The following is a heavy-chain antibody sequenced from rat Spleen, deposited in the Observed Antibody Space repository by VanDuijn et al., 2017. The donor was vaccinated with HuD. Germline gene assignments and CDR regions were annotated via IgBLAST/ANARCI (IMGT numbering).Heavy chain of an antibody. J-gene: IGHJ1*01. CDR3: ATDMSRTIAARSYSYFDF. CDR1: GFPFSDYG. CDR2: ISYDGDSI. V-gene: IGHV5-20*01. Sequence: EVQLVESGRTLVQPGRSMKLSCAASGFPFSDYGVAWVLQAPTKGLEWVASISYDGDSIYYRDSVKGRFTISRDNEQSTLYLQMDGLRSEDKATYYCATDMSRTIAARSYSYFDFWGPGTVVTVSS. D-gene: IGHD1-2*01.